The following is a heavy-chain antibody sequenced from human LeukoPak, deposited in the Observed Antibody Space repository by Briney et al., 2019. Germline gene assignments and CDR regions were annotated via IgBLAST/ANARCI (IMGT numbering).Heavy chain of an antibody. D-gene: IGHD3-16*01. CDR3: AKVPIYDYVWGSYN. CDR1: GFTFSSYG. V-gene: IGHV3-23*01. J-gene: IGHJ4*02. Sequence: GGSLRLSCAASGFTFSSYGMSWVRQAPGKGLEWVSAISGSGGSTYYADSVKGRFTISRDNSKNTLYLQMNSLRAEDTAVYYCAKVPIYDYVWGSYNWGQGTLVTVSS. CDR2: ISGSGGST.